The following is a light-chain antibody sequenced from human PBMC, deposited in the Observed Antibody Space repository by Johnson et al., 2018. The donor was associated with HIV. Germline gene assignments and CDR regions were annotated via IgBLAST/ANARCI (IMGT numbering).Light chain of an antibody. Sequence: QSVLTQPPSVSAAPGQKVTISCSGSSSNIVNNYVSWYQQFPGTAPKLLIYENNKRPSGIPDRFSGSKSGTSATLDITGLQTGDEADYYCGTWDNSLSTGGVFGTGTKVTVL. CDR2: ENN. CDR3: GTWDNSLSTGGV. V-gene: IGLV1-51*02. J-gene: IGLJ1*01. CDR1: SSNIVNNY.